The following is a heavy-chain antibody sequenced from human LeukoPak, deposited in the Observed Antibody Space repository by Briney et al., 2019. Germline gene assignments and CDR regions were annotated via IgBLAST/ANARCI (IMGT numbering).Heavy chain of an antibody. J-gene: IGHJ4*02. CDR3: ARYSSSWYGGFDY. V-gene: IGHV1-2*02. CDR1: GYTFTGYY. D-gene: IGHD6-13*01. Sequence: GASVKVSCKASGYTFTGYYMHWVRQAPGQGLEGMGGINPNSGCTKYAQKFQGRVTMTRDTSISTAYMELSRLRADDTAVYYCARYSSSWYGGFDYWGQGTLVTVSS. CDR2: INPNSGCT.